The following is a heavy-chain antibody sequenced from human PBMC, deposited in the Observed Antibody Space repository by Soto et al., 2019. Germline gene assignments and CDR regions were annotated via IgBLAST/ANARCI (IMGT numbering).Heavy chain of an antibody. Sequence: KVSCKVSGGTFSSYTISWVRQAPGQGLEWMGRIIPILGIANYAQKFQGRVTITADKSTSTAYMELSSLRSEDTAVYYCAAGIVVVPAAIGAFDIWGQGTMVTVSS. V-gene: IGHV1-69*02. D-gene: IGHD2-2*01. J-gene: IGHJ3*02. CDR1: GGTFSSYT. CDR2: IIPILGIA. CDR3: AAGIVVVPAAIGAFDI.